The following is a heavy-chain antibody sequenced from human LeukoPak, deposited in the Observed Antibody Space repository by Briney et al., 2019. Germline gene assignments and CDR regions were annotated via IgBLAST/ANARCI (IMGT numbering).Heavy chain of an antibody. Sequence: SETLSLTCTVSGGSIRSSSYYWGWISQPPGKGLEWIGSIYYSGSTYYNPSLKSRVTISVDASKNQFSLKLSSVTAADTAVYYCARYGYSYDPGWFDPWGQGTLVTVSS. CDR2: IYYSGST. CDR3: ARYGYSYDPGWFDP. D-gene: IGHD5-18*01. J-gene: IGHJ5*02. V-gene: IGHV4-39*07. CDR1: GGSIRSSSYY.